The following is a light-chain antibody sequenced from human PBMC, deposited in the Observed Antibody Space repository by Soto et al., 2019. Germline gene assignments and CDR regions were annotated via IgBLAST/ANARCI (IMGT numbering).Light chain of an antibody. CDR1: HRVLY. V-gene: IGKV3-11*01. CDR3: QQRSSPTWT. CDR2: DIS. Sequence: EFVLTQSPASLSLSPGETATLSCRSSHRVLYLAWYQQKRGQAPRLLIYDISTRATGVPARFSGSGSGTEFTLTITSLEPEDFAVYYCQQRSSPTWTFGLGTKVDIK. J-gene: IGKJ1*01.